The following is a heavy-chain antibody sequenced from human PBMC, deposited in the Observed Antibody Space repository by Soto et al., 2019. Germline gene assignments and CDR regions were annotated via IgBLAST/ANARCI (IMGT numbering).Heavy chain of an antibody. Sequence: PSETLSLTCTVSGGSISSSSYYWGWIRQPPGKGLEWIGSIYNGGTTYNNPSLTSRVTISVDTSNNQFSLKLSSVSAADTAVYYCARGPSGDKVDYWGQGTLVTVSS. CDR3: ARGPSGDKVDY. J-gene: IGHJ4*02. CDR2: IYNGGTT. CDR1: GGSISSSSYY. D-gene: IGHD7-27*01. V-gene: IGHV4-39*07.